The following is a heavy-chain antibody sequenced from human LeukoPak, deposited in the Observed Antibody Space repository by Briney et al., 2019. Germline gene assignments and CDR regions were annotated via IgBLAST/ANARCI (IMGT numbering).Heavy chain of an antibody. CDR2: VSSGFHA. CDR1: GFTLGSHD. J-gene: IGHJ4*02. D-gene: IGHD5-18*01. V-gene: IGHV3-13*01. CDR3: VREARGYHYTYFDY. Sequence: HPGGSLRLSCTASGFTLGSHDMHWVRQIPGQGLEWVAAVSSGFHAFFADSVQGRFTVSREDARNSLYLQMNSLRAGDTAVYHCVREARGYHYTYFDYWGQGTLVTVSS.